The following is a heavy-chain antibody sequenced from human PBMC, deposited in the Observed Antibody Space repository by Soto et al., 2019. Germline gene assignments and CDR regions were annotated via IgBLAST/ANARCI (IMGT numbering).Heavy chain of an antibody. V-gene: IGHV1-69*01. CDR3: ARQTDIVVVPAAIMGSGWFDP. CDR1: GGTFSSYA. CDR2: IIPIFGTA. D-gene: IGHD2-2*02. J-gene: IGHJ5*02. Sequence: QVQLVQSGAEVKKPGSSVKVSCKASGGTFSSYAISWVRQAPGQGLEWMGGIIPIFGTANYAQKFQGSVTITADEPTSTAYMELSSLRSEDTAVYYCARQTDIVVVPAAIMGSGWFDPWGQGTLVTVSS.